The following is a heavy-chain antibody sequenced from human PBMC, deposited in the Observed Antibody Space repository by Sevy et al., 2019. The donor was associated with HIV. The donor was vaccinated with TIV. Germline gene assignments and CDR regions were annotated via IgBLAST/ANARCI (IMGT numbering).Heavy chain of an antibody. CDR2: ISGSGGST. V-gene: IGHV3-23*01. D-gene: IGHD2-8*01. Sequence: GGSLRLSCAASGFTFSSYAMSWVRQAPGKGLEWVSAISGSGGSTYYADSVKGRFTISKDNSKNTLYLQMNSLRAEDTAVYYCAKSALRGMVYAINDYWGQGTLVTVSS. J-gene: IGHJ4*02. CDR3: AKSALRGMVYAINDY. CDR1: GFTFSSYA.